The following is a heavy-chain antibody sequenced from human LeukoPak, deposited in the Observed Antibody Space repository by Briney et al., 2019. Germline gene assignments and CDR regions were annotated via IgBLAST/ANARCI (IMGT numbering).Heavy chain of an antibody. CDR2: VYYSGIT. J-gene: IGHJ5*02. V-gene: IGHV4-39*01. CDR1: GGSISSSSYY. Sequence: SETLSLTCTVSGGSISSSSYYWGWIRQPPGKGLEWIGSVYYSGITYYNPSLKSRVTISVNTSKNQFSLRLSSVTAADTAVYYCARQRGYHYDSTTNRFSDLWGQGTRVTVSS. D-gene: IGHD3-22*01. CDR3: ARQRGYHYDSTTNRFSDL.